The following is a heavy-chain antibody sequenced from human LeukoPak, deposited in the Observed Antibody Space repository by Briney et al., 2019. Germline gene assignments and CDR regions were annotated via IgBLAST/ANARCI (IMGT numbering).Heavy chain of an antibody. CDR3: ARDLTSVPTR. Sequence: PGGSLRLSCAGSGFTSSSDSMNWVRQAPGKGLEWVSYISSSGNTKHYVDSVKGRFTISRDNAKNSVYLQMNSLRNEDTAVYYCARDLTSVPTRWGQGTLVTVSS. J-gene: IGHJ4*02. D-gene: IGHD4-17*01. CDR1: GFTSSSDS. V-gene: IGHV3-48*02. CDR2: ISSSGNTK.